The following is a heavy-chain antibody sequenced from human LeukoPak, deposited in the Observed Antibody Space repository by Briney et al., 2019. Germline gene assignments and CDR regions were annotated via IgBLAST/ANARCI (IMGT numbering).Heavy chain of an antibody. CDR1: GGSFSGYY. J-gene: IGHJ3*02. Sequence: SETLSLTCAVYGGSFSGYYWSWIRQPPGEGLEWIGEINHSGSTNYNPSLKSRVTISVDTSKNQFSLKLSSVTAADTAVYYCASYCSGGSCYAAFDIWGQGTMVTVSS. CDR2: INHSGST. V-gene: IGHV4-34*01. D-gene: IGHD2-15*01. CDR3: ASYCSGGSCYAAFDI.